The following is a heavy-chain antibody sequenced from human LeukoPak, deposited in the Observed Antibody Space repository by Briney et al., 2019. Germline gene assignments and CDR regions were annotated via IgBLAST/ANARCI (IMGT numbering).Heavy chain of an antibody. J-gene: IGHJ4*02. CDR1: GFTFSSYS. D-gene: IGHD2-21*02. V-gene: IGHV3-21*01. CDR3: ARDGDAPMTDFDY. CDR2: ITSSSGDI. Sequence: GGSLRLSCAASGFTFSSYSTNWVRQAPGKGLEWVSSITSSSGDIYYSDSVKGRFTTSRDNAKNTLYLQMNSLRADDTAVYYCARDGDAPMTDFDYWGQGTLVTVSS.